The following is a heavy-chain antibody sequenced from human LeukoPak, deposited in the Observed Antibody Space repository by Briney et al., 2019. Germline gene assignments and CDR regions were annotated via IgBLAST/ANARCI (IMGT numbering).Heavy chain of an antibody. CDR2: ITTDETT. V-gene: IGHV3-74*01. D-gene: IGHD1/OR15-1a*01. CDR3: AKDWFATTDY. CDR1: GFTFSVAW. J-gene: IGHJ4*02. Sequence: GGSLRLSCAASGFTFSVAWMHWFRQAPGKGLMWVSRITTDETTTYADSVRGRFSISRDNAKNTVYLQMNSQRVEDTAVYYCAKDWFATTDYWGQGILVTVSS.